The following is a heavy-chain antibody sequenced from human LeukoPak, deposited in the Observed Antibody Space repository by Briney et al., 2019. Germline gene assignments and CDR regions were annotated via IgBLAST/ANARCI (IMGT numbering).Heavy chain of an antibody. Sequence: GGSLRLSCAASGFTFSSYAMHWVRQAPGKGLEWVSAISGSGGSTYYADSVKGRFTISRDNSKNTLYLQMNSLRAEDTAVYYCAKAGIPIRPLYYFDYWGQGTLVTVSS. D-gene: IGHD3-10*01. J-gene: IGHJ4*02. CDR1: GFTFSSYA. CDR2: ISGSGGST. V-gene: IGHV3-23*01. CDR3: AKAGIPIRPLYYFDY.